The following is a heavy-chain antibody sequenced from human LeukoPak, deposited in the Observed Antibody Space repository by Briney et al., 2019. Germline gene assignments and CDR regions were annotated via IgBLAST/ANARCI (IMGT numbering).Heavy chain of an antibody. Sequence: GGSLRLSCAASGFDFNNYNMNWVRQAPGKGLEWVSSITSSGTYIYYADSVKGRFTISRDNAKNSLYLQMISLRPEDTAVYYCARDPYSGSYGDYYYYYMDVWGKGTTVTISS. CDR2: ITSSGTYI. D-gene: IGHD1-26*01. V-gene: IGHV3-21*01. CDR1: GFDFNNYN. CDR3: ARDPYSGSYGDYYYYYMDV. J-gene: IGHJ6*03.